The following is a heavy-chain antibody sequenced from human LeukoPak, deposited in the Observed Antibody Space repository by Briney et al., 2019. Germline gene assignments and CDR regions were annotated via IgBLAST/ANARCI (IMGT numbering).Heavy chain of an antibody. Sequence: HLGGSLRLSCGVSGITLSNYGMTWVRQAPGKGLEWVAGLSGSAGGSNYADSVKGRFTISRDNSKNTLYLQMNSLRAEDTAVYYCAKQVCGADCYYYYGMDVWGQGTTVTVSS. CDR1: GITLSNYG. CDR3: AKQVCGADCYYYYGMDV. V-gene: IGHV3-23*01. CDR2: LSGSAGGS. J-gene: IGHJ6*02. D-gene: IGHD2-21*02.